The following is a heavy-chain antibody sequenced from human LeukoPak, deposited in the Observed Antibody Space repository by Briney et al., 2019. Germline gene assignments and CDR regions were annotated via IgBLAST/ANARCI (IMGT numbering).Heavy chain of an antibody. CDR3: ARGGGYNWFDP. CDR2: INHSGST. D-gene: IGHD3-10*01. Sequence: TSETLSLTCAVYGGSFSGYYWSWIRQPPGKGLECIGEINHSGSTNYNPSLKSRVTISVDTSKNQFSLKLSSVTAADTAVYYCARGGGYNWFDPWGQGTLVTVSS. CDR1: GGSFSGYY. V-gene: IGHV4-34*01. J-gene: IGHJ5*02.